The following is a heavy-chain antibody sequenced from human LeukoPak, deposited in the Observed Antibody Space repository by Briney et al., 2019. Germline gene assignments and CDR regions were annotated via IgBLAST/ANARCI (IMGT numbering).Heavy chain of an antibody. Sequence: AGASLRLCCAASGFIFIDYGMSWVRQAAGKGLEWVSVISGSGSSTYYADSVKGRFTISRDNSKNTLFLQMNSLRAEDTAVYYCARGARYSYFDYWGQGTLVTVSS. CDR3: ARGARYSYFDY. V-gene: IGHV3-23*01. CDR1: GFIFIDYG. J-gene: IGHJ4*02. D-gene: IGHD1-1*01. CDR2: ISGSGSST.